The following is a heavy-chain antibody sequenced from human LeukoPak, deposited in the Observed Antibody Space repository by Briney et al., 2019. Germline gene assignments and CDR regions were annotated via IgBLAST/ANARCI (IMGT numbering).Heavy chain of an antibody. Sequence: SETLSLTCTVSGDSISRSSYYWAWIRQPPGKGLEWIGSIYYSGSTYYNPSLKSRVTISVDASKNQFSLKVSSVTAADTAIYYCARVNVPYSSGLLFDYWGQGTLVTVSS. D-gene: IGHD6-19*01. V-gene: IGHV4-39*01. CDR1: GDSISRSSYY. CDR2: IYYSGST. CDR3: ARVNVPYSSGLLFDY. J-gene: IGHJ4*02.